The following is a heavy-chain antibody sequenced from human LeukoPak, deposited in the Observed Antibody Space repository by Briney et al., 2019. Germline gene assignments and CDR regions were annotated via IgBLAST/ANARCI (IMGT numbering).Heavy chain of an antibody. V-gene: IGHV1-18*01. CDR3: ARGGDGDILTGLVFDY. J-gene: IGHJ4*02. CDR1: GYRFPSYG. D-gene: IGHD3-9*01. Sequence: ASVKVSCKASGYRFPSYGISWVRQAPGQGLEWMGWISAYNGNTNYAQKLQGRVTMTTDTSTSTAYMELRSLRSDDTAVYYCARGGDGDILTGLVFDYWGQGTLVTVSS. CDR2: ISAYNGNT.